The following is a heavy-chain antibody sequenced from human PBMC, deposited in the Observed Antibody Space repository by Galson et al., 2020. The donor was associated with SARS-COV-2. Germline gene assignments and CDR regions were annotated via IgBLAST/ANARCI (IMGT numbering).Heavy chain of an antibody. Sequence: SETLSLTCTVSGYSISSGFYWAWIRQPPGEGLEWIGTIYHTGTTYFNPSLTSPATISVDTSTNQFSLKVSSVTTADTALYYCARRSGYYDGRGSRYYMDVGGQGTTVTVSS. CDR1: GYSISSGFY. D-gene: IGHD3-22*01. CDR3: ARRSGYYDGRGSRYYMDV. CDR2: IYHTGTT. V-gene: IGHV4-38-2*02. J-gene: IGHJ6*03.